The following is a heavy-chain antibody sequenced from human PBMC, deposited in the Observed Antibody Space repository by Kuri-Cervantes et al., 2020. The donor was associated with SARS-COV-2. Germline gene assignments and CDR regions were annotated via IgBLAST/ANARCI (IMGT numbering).Heavy chain of an antibody. D-gene: IGHD6-19*01. Sequence: KVSCKGSGYSFTTYWIGWVRQMPGKGLEWTGIIYPGDSDTRYSPSFQGQVTVSADKSISTAYLQWSSLKASDTAMYYCARRLVAGTIYYYYGMDVWGQGTTVTVSS. CDR1: GYSFTTYW. CDR2: IYPGDSDT. J-gene: IGHJ6*02. V-gene: IGHV5-51*01. CDR3: ARRLVAGTIYYYYGMDV.